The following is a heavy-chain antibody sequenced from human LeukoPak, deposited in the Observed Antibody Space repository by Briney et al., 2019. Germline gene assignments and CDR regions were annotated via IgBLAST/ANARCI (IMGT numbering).Heavy chain of an antibody. CDR2: INHSGST. J-gene: IGHJ4*02. V-gene: IGHV4-4*02. Sequence: SGTLSLTCAVSGGSISISSSNWWSWVRQPPGKGLEWIGEINHSGSTNYTPSLKSRVTISVDKSKNQFSLKLSSVTAADTAMYYCARSKDGSGFAAYWGQGTQVTVSS. D-gene: IGHD3-22*01. CDR1: GGSISISSSNW. CDR3: ARSKDGSGFAAY.